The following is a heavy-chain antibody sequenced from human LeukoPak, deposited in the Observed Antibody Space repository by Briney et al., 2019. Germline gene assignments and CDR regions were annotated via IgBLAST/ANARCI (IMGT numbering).Heavy chain of an antibody. D-gene: IGHD5-24*01. CDR2: VYYRGDT. V-gene: IGHV4-59*08. J-gene: IGHJ3*02. Sequence: SETLSLTCSVSGVPLTSYYWSWIRQSPGRELEWIGYVYYRGDTYYNPALKSRVTLSVDTSTKHFSLRLNSVTAADTAVYYCARYRVEGIDAFDIWGQGTMVAVSS. CDR3: ARYRVEGIDAFDI. CDR1: GVPLTSYY.